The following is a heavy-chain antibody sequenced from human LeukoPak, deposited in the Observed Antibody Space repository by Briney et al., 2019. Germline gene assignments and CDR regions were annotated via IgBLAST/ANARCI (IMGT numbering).Heavy chain of an antibody. J-gene: IGHJ6*02. D-gene: IGHD2-15*01. CDR2: IIPILGIA. V-gene: IGHV1-69*04. Sequence: ASVKVSCKASGGTFSSYAISWVRQAPGQGLEWLGRIIPILGIANYAQKFQGRVTITADKSTSTAYMELSSLRSEDTAVYYCATARFSYYYGMDVWGQGTTVTVSS. CDR3: ATARFSYYYGMDV. CDR1: GGTFSSYA.